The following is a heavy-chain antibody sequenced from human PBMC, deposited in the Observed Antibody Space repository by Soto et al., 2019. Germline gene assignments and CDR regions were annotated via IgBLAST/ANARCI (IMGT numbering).Heavy chain of an antibody. D-gene: IGHD3-22*01. Sequence: EVQLVESGGGLVQPGRSLRLSCAPSGFTFDDYAMHWVRQAPGKRLEWVSGISWNSGSLDYTDSMQGRFTISRDNAKNSLYLQMNSLRPEDTALYYCATSHYDTTGNFDAFEIWGQGTMVTVSS. J-gene: IGHJ3*02. CDR3: ATSHYDTTGNFDAFEI. CDR2: ISWNSGSL. CDR1: GFTFDDYA. V-gene: IGHV3-9*01.